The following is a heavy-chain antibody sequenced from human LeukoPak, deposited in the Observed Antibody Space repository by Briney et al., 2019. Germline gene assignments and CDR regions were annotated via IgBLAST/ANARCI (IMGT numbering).Heavy chain of an antibody. J-gene: IGHJ6*03. D-gene: IGHD2-21*02. CDR2: IYYSGNT. Sequence: SETLSLTCTVSGVSISSSNSYWGWIRQPPGKGLEWIGSIYYSGNTYYNASLKSQVSISIDTSKNQFSLKLSSVTAADTAVYYCARVGEFVVVTASTHSYYMDVWGKGTTVTVSS. CDR1: GVSISSSNSY. CDR3: ARVGEFVVVTASTHSYYMDV. V-gene: IGHV4-39*07.